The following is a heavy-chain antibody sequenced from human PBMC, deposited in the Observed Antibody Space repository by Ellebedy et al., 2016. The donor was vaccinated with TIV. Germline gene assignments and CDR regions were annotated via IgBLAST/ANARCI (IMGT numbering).Heavy chain of an antibody. D-gene: IGHD3-10*01. CDR1: GYSFSTYW. Sequence: GESLKISCKASGYSFSTYWITWVRQMPGKGLEWMGKIDPTDSYTNYSPSFQGLVPISADESASTAYLQWPSLKASDSATYYCSRHRGYGMDVWGQGTTVTVSS. CDR3: SRHRGYGMDV. CDR2: IDPTDSYT. J-gene: IGHJ6*02. V-gene: IGHV5-10-1*01.